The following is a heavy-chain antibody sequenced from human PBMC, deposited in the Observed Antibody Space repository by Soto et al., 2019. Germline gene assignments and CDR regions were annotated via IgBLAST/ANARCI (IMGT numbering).Heavy chain of an antibody. CDR2: ISAYNGNT. CDR1: GYTFTSYG. J-gene: IGHJ6*02. CDR3: ARNEGITIFGVVIMGYYYYGMDF. Sequence: QVQLVQSGAEVKKPGASVKVSCKASGYTFTSYGISWVRQAPGQGLEWMGWISAYNGNTNYAQKLQGRVTMTTATSTSTADIELRSVSSDAAAVYYCARNEGITIFGVVIMGYYYYGMDFWGQGTTVTVSS. D-gene: IGHD3-3*01. V-gene: IGHV1-18*04.